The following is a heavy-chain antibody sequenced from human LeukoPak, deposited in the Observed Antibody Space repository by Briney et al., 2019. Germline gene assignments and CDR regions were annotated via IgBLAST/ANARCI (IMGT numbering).Heavy chain of an antibody. J-gene: IGHJ5*02. CDR1: GYTFTSYD. CDR2: MNPNSGNT. CDR3: ARALPHRRLMDTTMEQHWFDP. Sequence: ASVKVSCKASGYTFTSYDINWMRQAPGQGLEWVGWMNPNSGNTGYAQTFQGRVTMTRNTSISTAYMELSSLRSEDTAVYYCARALPHRRLMDTTMEQHWFDPWGQGTLVTVSS. D-gene: IGHD5-18*01. V-gene: IGHV1-8*01.